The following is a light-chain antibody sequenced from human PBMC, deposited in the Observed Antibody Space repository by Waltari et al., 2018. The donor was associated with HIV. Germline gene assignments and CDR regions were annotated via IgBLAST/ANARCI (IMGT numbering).Light chain of an antibody. J-gene: IGLJ1*01. CDR3: CSYAGTSPYV. CDR2: EGS. CDR1: SSDVGSYNL. Sequence: QSALTQPASVSGSPGQSITISCTGTSSDVGSYNLVSWYQQHPGKAPKPMMYEGSKRPSGVSHRFSGSKSGNSAALTMSGLQAEDEADYYCCSYAGTSPYVFGAGTKVTVL. V-gene: IGLV2-23*01.